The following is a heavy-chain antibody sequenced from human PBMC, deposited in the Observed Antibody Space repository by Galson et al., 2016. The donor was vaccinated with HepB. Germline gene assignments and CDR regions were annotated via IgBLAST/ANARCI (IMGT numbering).Heavy chain of an antibody. J-gene: IGHJ5*02. CDR2: IDTDGIYT. CDR3: TRDGGSFNHLDL. D-gene: IGHD2-15*01. V-gene: IGHV3-74*01. Sequence: SLSLSCAPSGFIFSDNWIHWVRQAPGEGLVWLSRIDTDGIYTSYADSVKGRFTISRDNAQNTVYLQMNSLRVEDTALYYCTRDGGSFNHLDLWGQGTPATVSS. CDR1: GFIFSDNW.